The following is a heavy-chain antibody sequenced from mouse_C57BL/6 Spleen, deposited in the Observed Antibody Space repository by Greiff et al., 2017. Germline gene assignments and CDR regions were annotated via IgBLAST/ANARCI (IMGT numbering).Heavy chain of an antibody. V-gene: IGHV5-4*01. J-gene: IGHJ2*01. Sequence: EVQVVESGGGLVKPGGSLKLSCAASGFTFSSYALSWFRQTPEKRLEWVATISDGGSYTYYPDNVKGRFTISRDNAKNNLYLQMSHLKSEDTAMYYCARDYGSSEGYYFDYWGQGTTLTVSS. D-gene: IGHD1-1*01. CDR3: ARDYGSSEGYYFDY. CDR1: GFTFSSYA. CDR2: ISDGGSYT.